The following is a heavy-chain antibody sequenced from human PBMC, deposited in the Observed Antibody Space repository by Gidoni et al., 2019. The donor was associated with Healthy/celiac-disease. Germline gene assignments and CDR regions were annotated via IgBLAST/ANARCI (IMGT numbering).Heavy chain of an antibody. CDR1: GCTFSNAW. CDR3: TTLDTAMPAGDY. CDR2: IKSKTDGGTT. D-gene: IGHD5-18*01. J-gene: IGHJ4*02. Sequence: EVQLVAAGGGLVKPGGSRRLSGAASGCTFSNAWMSWVRQAPGKGLEWVGRIKSKTDGGTTDYAAPLKGRFSISRDDSKNTLYLQMNSLKTEDTAVYYCTTLDTAMPAGDYWGQGTLVTVSS. V-gene: IGHV3-15*01.